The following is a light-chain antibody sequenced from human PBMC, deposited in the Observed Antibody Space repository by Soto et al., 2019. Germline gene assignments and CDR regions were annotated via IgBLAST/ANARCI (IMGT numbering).Light chain of an antibody. CDR1: QSISSW. V-gene: IGKV1-39*01. Sequence: DIQMTQSPSTLSAAVGDRVTITCRASQSISSWLAWYQQKPGKAPKLLIYAASSVQSGVPLRFSGTGSGTDFTLTISSLQPEDFATYYCEQTYSTPVTFGQGTRLEIK. CDR3: EQTYSTPVT. J-gene: IGKJ5*01. CDR2: AAS.